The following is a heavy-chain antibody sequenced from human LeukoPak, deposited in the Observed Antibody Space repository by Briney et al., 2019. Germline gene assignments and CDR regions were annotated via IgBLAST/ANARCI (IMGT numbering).Heavy chain of an antibody. Sequence: ASVKVSCKASGGTFSSYAISWVRQAPGQGLEWMGGIIPIFGTANYAQKFQGRVTITTDESTSTAYMELSSLRSEDTAVYYCARAYGGNSGPFDYWGQGTLVTVSS. J-gene: IGHJ4*02. D-gene: IGHD4-23*01. CDR3: ARAYGGNSGPFDY. V-gene: IGHV1-69*05. CDR1: GGTFSSYA. CDR2: IIPIFGTA.